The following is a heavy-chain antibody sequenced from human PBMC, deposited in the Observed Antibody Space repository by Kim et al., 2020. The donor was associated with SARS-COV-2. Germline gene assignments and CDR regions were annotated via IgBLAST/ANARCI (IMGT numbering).Heavy chain of an antibody. CDR2: IKQDGSEK. J-gene: IGHJ6*03. V-gene: IGHV3-7*01. CDR1: GFTFSSYW. CDR3: ERDGCSSTSCYLVDYMDV. Sequence: GGSLRLSCAASGFTFSSYWMSWVRQAPGKGLEWVANIKQDGSEKYYMDSVKGRFTISRDNAKKSLYLQMNSLRAEDTAVYYCERDGCSSTSCYLVDYMDVWGKGTTVTVSS. D-gene: IGHD2-2*01.